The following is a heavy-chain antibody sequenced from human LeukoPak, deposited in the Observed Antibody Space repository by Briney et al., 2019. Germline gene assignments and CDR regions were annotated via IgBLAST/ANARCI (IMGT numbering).Heavy chain of an antibody. V-gene: IGHV3-66*02. J-gene: IGHJ4*02. D-gene: IGHD6-19*01. CDR1: GFTVSSNY. CDR2: IYSGGTA. Sequence: GGSLRLSCATSGFTVSSNYMGWVRQAPGKGLDWVSVIYSGGTAYYADSVKGRFTISRDSSKNILHLQMDSLTVDDTALYYCARGSSLSAVARGFDYWGQGTLVTVSS. CDR3: ARGSSLSAVARGFDY.